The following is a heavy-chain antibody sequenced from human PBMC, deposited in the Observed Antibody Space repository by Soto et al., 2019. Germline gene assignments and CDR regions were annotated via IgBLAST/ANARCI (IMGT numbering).Heavy chain of an antibody. CDR1: GFVVSETY. CDR2: TYSGGST. D-gene: IGHD2-15*01. Sequence: DSGGGLIQPGGSLRLSCAASGFVVSETYMSWVRQAPGRGLQWVSFTYSGGSTYYADSVKGRFTISRDSSRNTLYLQMNSLRVEDTAVYYCARDCGGGSCYPALGAWGQGTLVTVSS. V-gene: IGHV3-53*01. CDR3: ARDCGGGSCYPALGA. J-gene: IGHJ5*02.